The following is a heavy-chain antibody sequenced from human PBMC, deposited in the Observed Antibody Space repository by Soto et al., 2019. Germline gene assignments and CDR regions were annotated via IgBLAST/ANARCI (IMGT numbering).Heavy chain of an antibody. D-gene: IGHD2-21*02. CDR3: AIDGGDGGGNY. CDR2: IIPILGIA. V-gene: IGHV1-69*08. Sequence: QVQLVQSGAEVQKPGSSVKVSCKASGGTFSSYTISWVRQAPGQGLEWMGRIIPILGIANYAQKFQGRVTITADKSTSTAYMELSSLRSEDTDVYYCAIDGGDGGGNYWGQGTLVTVSS. CDR1: GGTFSSYT. J-gene: IGHJ4*02.